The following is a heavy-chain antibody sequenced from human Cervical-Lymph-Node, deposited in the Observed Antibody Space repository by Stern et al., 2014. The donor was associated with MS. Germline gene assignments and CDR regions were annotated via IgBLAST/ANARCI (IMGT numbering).Heavy chain of an antibody. Sequence: EVQLLESGGGLVKPGGSLRLSCAASGFTFSSYSMNWVRQAPGKGMEWVSSISSSSSYIYYADSLKGRFTISRDNAKNSLYLQMNSLRAEDTAVYYCARESYYYDSSGYDYWGQGTLVTVSS. V-gene: IGHV3-21*01. CDR3: ARESYYYDSSGYDY. CDR1: GFTFSSYS. D-gene: IGHD3-22*01. CDR2: ISSSSSYI. J-gene: IGHJ4*02.